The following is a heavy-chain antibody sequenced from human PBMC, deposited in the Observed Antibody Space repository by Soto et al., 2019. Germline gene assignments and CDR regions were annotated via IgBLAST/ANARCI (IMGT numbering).Heavy chain of an antibody. CDR3: ARGMTTVTTFDY. V-gene: IGHV4-30-2*01. CDR2: IYHSGST. Sequence: SETLSLTCAGSGGSISSGGYSWSWIRQPPGKGLEWIGYIYHSGSTYYNPSLKSRVTISVDRSKNQVSLKLSSVTAADTAVYYCARGMTTVTTFDYWGQGTLVTVSS. CDR1: GGSISSGGYS. J-gene: IGHJ4*02. D-gene: IGHD4-17*01.